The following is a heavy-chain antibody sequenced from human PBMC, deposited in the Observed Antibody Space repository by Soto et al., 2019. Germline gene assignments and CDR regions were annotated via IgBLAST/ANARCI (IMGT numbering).Heavy chain of an antibody. J-gene: IGHJ6*03. Sequence: QVQLQESGPGLVKPSETLSLTCAVSGGSISISNWWSWVRQTPGKGLEWIGQIHHSGSTNYSPSLTSRVTISVDKSKNQFSLKMNSVTAADTAVYYCARGGYYIYMDVCGKGTTVTVSS. D-gene: IGHD1-26*01. V-gene: IGHV4-4*02. CDR1: GGSISISNW. CDR3: ARGGYYIYMDV. CDR2: IHHSGST.